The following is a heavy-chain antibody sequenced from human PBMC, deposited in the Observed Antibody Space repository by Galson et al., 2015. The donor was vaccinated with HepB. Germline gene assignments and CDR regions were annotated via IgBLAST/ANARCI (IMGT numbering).Heavy chain of an antibody. D-gene: IGHD6-13*01. CDR1: GFRFSDYY. V-gene: IGHV3-11*05. CDR3: ARDRVAAAGQKTYYYYGMDV. Sequence: SLRLSCAASGFRFSDYYMNWIRQAPGKGLEWISYITSSGSYTNYADTVKGRFTVSRGNAKQFLYLQMNSPRAEDTAFYYCARDRVAAAGQKTYYYYGMDVWGQGTTVTVSS. CDR2: ITSSGSYT. J-gene: IGHJ6*02.